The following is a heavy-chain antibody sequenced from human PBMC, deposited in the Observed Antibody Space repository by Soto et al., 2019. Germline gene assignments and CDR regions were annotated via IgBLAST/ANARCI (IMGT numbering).Heavy chain of an antibody. J-gene: IGHJ6*02. D-gene: IGHD4-17*01. V-gene: IGHV3-30-3*01. CDR2: VPPDGSNR. CDR1: GFTFSRYA. Sequence: QVQLVESGGGVVQIGRSLRLSCAGSGFTFSRYALHWVRQAPGKGLEWLAVVPPDGSNRYYADSVKGRFTISRDNSKNTFYLQMNSLRADDTALYYCARATVTTGCYYPMDVWGQGTTVTVSS. CDR3: ARATVTTGCYYPMDV.